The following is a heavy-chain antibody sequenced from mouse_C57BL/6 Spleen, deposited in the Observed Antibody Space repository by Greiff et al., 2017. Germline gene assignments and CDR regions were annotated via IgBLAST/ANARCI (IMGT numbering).Heavy chain of an antibody. J-gene: IGHJ2*01. V-gene: IGHV5-17*01. CDR1: GFTFSDYG. Sequence: EVKLMESGGGLVKPGGSLKLSCAASGFTFSDYGMHWVRQAPEKGLEWVAYISSGSSTIYYADTVKGRFTISRDNAKNTLFLQMTSLRSEDTAMYYCARKALTMVVAHIDSWGQGTPLTVSS. D-gene: IGHD1-1*01. CDR2: ISSGSSTI. CDR3: ARKALTMVVAHIDS.